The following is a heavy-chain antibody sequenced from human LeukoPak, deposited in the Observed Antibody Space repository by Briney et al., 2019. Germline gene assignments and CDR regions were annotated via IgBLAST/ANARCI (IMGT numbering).Heavy chain of an antibody. CDR2: IYTSGST. Sequence: SETLSLTCTVSGGSISSYYWSWIRQPPGKGLEWIGRIYTSGSTNYNPSLKSRVTMSVDTSKNQFSLKLSSVTAADTAVYYCARDPSQFNWFDPWGQGTLVTVSP. J-gene: IGHJ5*02. CDR1: GGSISSYY. V-gene: IGHV4-4*07. CDR3: ARDPSQFNWFDP.